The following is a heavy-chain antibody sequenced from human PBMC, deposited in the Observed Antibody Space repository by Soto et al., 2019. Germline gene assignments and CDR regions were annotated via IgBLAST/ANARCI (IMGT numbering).Heavy chain of an antibody. CDR2: ISSSSSDR. V-gene: IGHV3-21*01. D-gene: IGHD2-15*01. CDR1: GFTFSSYS. Sequence: GGSLRLSCAASGFTFSSYSMSWVRQAPGKGLEWVSSISSSSSDRYYADSEKGRITISRDNVKNSLYLQMNSLRAEDTAVYYCAREGRDCSGGSCHPRYYMDVWGKGTTVTVSS. J-gene: IGHJ6*03. CDR3: AREGRDCSGGSCHPRYYMDV.